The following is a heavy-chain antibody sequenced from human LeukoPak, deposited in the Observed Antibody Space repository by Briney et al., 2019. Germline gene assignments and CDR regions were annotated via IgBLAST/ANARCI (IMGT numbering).Heavy chain of an antibody. J-gene: IGHJ4*02. Sequence: PSQTLSLTCTVSGGSISSGSYYRSWIRQPAGKGLEWIGRIYTSGSTNYNPSLKSRVTISVDTSKNQFSLKLSSVTAADTAVYYCASRIIYDSSGYYGDYWGQGTLVTVSS. V-gene: IGHV4-61*02. CDR3: ASRIIYDSSGYYGDY. CDR2: IYTSGST. D-gene: IGHD3-22*01. CDR1: GGSISSGSYY.